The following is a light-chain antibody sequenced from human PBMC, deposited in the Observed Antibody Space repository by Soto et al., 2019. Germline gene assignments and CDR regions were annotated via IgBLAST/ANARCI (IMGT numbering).Light chain of an antibody. V-gene: IGLV1-44*01. CDR1: SSNIGINA. CDR2: DNN. J-gene: IGLJ1*01. Sequence: QPVLTQPPSASGTPGQRVTISCSGSSSNIGINAVNWYQLLPGTAPKLLMYDNNQRPSGVSDRVSGSTSGTSASLAISGLQSEDEADYYCASLADSLNGHLFGTGTKVTVL. CDR3: ASLADSLNGHL.